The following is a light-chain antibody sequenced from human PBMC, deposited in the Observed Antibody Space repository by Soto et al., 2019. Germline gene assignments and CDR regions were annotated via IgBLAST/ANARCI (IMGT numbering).Light chain of an antibody. J-gene: IGLJ2*01. Sequence: QAVVTQEPSLTVSPGGTATLTCGSNTGAVTTGHYPYWFQQKPGQAPRTLIYDTNNKHSWTPARFSGSLLGGKAALTLSGAQPEDEADYYCLLSYRGVGVFGGGTKLTVL. V-gene: IGLV7-46*01. CDR1: TGAVTTGHY. CDR2: DTN. CDR3: LLSYRGVGV.